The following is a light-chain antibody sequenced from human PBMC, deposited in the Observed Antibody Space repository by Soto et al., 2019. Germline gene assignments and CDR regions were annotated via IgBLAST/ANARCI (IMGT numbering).Light chain of an antibody. Sequence: EIVLTQSPGTLSLSPGERATLSCRASQSVSSSYLAWYQQKPGQAPRLLIYGASSRATGIPDRFSGSGSGTDFTLTISRLEPEDFAVYYCQQYGSSHPTYTFGQATKLEIK. CDR1: QSVSSSY. V-gene: IGKV3-20*01. J-gene: IGKJ2*01. CDR2: GAS. CDR3: QQYGSSHPTYT.